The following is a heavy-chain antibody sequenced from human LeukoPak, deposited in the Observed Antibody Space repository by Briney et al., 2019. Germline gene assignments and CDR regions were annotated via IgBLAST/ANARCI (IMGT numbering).Heavy chain of an antibody. J-gene: IGHJ4*02. CDR1: GFTFSSYA. V-gene: IGHV3-48*01. D-gene: IGHD3-22*01. Sequence: GGSLRLSCAASGFTFSSYAMSWVRQAPGKGLEWISYITRSSSTIQYADSVKGRFTISRDNAKNSLYLQMNSLRAEDTAVYYCGGDYSGYFDYWGQGALVTVSS. CDR3: GGDYSGYFDY. CDR2: ITRSSSTI.